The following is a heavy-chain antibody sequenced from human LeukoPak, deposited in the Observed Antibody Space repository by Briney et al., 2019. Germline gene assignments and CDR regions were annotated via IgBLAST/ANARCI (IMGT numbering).Heavy chain of an antibody. D-gene: IGHD5-18*01. Sequence: PSETLSLTCAVYGGSFSGYYWSWIRQPAGKGLEFIGRFFTSGTSGTTNYNPSLKSRVTMSLDTSKNQFSLKLISVTAADTAVYYCARDLGGYSDGSYYYYMDVWGKGTTVTVSS. CDR2: FFTSGTSGTT. V-gene: IGHV4-4*07. CDR1: GGSFSGYY. CDR3: ARDLGGYSDGSYYYYMDV. J-gene: IGHJ6*03.